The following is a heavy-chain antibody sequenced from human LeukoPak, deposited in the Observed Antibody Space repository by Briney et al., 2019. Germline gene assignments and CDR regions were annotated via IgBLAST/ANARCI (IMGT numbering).Heavy chain of an antibody. V-gene: IGHV4-39*07. CDR3: ARGRRNYSGSGGYPPLDY. Sequence: SETLSLTCTVSGGSISDGSYYWGWIRQPPGKGLEWIASIYYGGSTYYNPSLKSRVTISVDTSKNQFSLKLNSVTAADTAVYFCARGRRNYSGSGGYPPLDYWGQGTLVTVSS. D-gene: IGHD3-10*01. J-gene: IGHJ4*02. CDR2: IYYGGST. CDR1: GGSISDGSYY.